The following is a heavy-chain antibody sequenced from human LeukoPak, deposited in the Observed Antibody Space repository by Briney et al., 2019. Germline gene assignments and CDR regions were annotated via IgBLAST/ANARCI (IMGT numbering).Heavy chain of an antibody. CDR2: ISSSGSTI. CDR1: GFTFSDYY. CDR3: ARDDPAPYYYGMDV. V-gene: IGHV3-11*04. Sequence: GGSLRLSCAASGFTFSDYYMSWIRQAPGKGLEWVSYISSSGSTIYYADSVKGRFTISRDNAKNSLYLQMNSLRAEDTAVYYCARDDPAPYYYGMDVWGQGTTVTVSS. J-gene: IGHJ6*02.